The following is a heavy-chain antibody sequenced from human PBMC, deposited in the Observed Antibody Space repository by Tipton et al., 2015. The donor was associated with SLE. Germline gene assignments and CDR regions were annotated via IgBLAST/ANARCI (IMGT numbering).Heavy chain of an antibody. V-gene: IGHV4-59*08. CDR1: GYSISSGYY. CDR2: IYYSGST. J-gene: IGHJ3*02. CDR3: ARQRSIAAPRNAFDI. D-gene: IGHD6-6*01. Sequence: GLVKPSETLSLTCAVSGYSISSGYYWSWIRQPPGKGLEWIGYIYYSGSTNYNPSLKSRVTISVDTSKNQFSLKLSSVTAADTAVYYCARQRSIAAPRNAFDIWGQGTMVTVSS.